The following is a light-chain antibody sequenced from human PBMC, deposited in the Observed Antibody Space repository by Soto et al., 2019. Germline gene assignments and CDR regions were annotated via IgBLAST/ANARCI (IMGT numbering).Light chain of an antibody. J-gene: IGLJ1*01. CDR3: SSYRRGSTYV. Sequence: QSVLTQPASVSGSPGQSITVSCTGTSSDVGGYNYVSWYQQHPGKAPRLMIYDVTNLPSGVSDRFSGSKSGNTASLTFFGLQAEDEADYYCSSYRRGSTYVFGTGTKVTVL. CDR2: DVT. CDR1: SSDVGGYNY. V-gene: IGLV2-14*03.